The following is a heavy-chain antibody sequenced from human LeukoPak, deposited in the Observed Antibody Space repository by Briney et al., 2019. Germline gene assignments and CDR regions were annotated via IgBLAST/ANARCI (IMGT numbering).Heavy chain of an antibody. CDR3: AGGPVAKNFHY. CDR1: GFTLSNYV. CDR2: IGATGGTT. V-gene: IGHV3-23*01. Sequence: GGSLRLSCAASGFTLSNYVMNWVRQAPGKGLEWVSGIGATGGTTYYADSVKGRFTISRDDSRNTLYLQMNNLRVEETAEYYCAGGPVAKNFHYWGQGILVTVSS. J-gene: IGHJ4*02. D-gene: IGHD2-21*01.